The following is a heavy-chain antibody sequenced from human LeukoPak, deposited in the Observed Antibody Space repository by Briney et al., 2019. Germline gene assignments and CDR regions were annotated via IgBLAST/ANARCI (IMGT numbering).Heavy chain of an antibody. V-gene: IGHV1-2*02. CDR1: GYTLTGYY. CDR2: INPNSGGT. J-gene: IGHJ4*02. D-gene: IGHD2-2*01. CDR3: ARDVVAARGSFDY. Sequence: VASVKVSCKASGYTLTGYYMHWVRQAPGQGLEWMGWINPNSGGTNYAQKLQGRVTMTRDTSISTAYMELSRLRSDDTAVYYCARDVVAARGSFDYWGQGTLVTVSS.